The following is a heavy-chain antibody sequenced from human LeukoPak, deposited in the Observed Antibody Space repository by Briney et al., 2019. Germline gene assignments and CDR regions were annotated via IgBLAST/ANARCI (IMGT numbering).Heavy chain of an antibody. Sequence: PSETLSLTCTVSGGSIGSYYWSWVRQPAGKGLEWIGRSYTTGRTIYNPPLKSRVTMSLDTSKNQLSLNLSSVTAADTAVYYCARSGGSGFQLDSWGQGTLVTVSS. J-gene: IGHJ4*02. CDR1: GGSIGSYY. D-gene: IGHD1-26*01. CDR3: ARSGGSGFQLDS. CDR2: SYTTGRT. V-gene: IGHV4-4*07.